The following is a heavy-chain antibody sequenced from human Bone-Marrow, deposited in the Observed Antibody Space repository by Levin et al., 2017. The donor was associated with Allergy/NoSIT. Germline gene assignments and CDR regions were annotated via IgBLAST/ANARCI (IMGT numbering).Heavy chain of an antibody. CDR3: AKEPYFYGSGNAFDI. CDR1: GFIFSSHG. J-gene: IGHJ3*02. CDR2: ISYDGSSK. Sequence: GESLKISCAASGFIFSSHGMHWVRQAPGKGLEWVAIISYDGSSKFYADSVKGRFTISRDNSKSTLYLQMNSLRAEDTAVYYRAKEPYFYGSGNAFDIWGQGTMVTVSS. V-gene: IGHV3-30*18. D-gene: IGHD3-10*01.